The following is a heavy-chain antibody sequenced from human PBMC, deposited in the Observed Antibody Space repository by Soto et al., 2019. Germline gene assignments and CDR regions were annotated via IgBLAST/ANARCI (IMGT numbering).Heavy chain of an antibody. CDR2: ISGSARST. J-gene: IGHJ1*01. V-gene: IGHV3-23*01. CDR3: AKDVHYDIGTGIEYCHH. CDR1: GFTFSSYA. Sequence: EVQLLESGGGLVQPGGSLRLSCAASGFTFSSYAMSWVRRAPGKGLEWVSAISGSARSTKYADSVKGRFTISRDNSKNTLFLQMSSLRAEDTAVYYCAKDVHYDIGTGIEYCHHWAQGTLVTVSS. D-gene: IGHD3-9*01.